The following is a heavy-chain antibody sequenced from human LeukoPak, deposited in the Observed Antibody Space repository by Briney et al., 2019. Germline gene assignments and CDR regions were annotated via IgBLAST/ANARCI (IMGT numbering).Heavy chain of an antibody. Sequence: GASVKVSCKASGYTFTSYGISWVRQAPGQGLEWMGWISAYNGNTNYAQKFQGRVTMTKDTSTSTAYMELRSLRSDDTAVYYCARELISPYYYDSSGYYLDYWGQGTLVTVSS. J-gene: IGHJ4*02. CDR3: ARELISPYYYDSSGYYLDY. CDR1: GYTFTSYG. V-gene: IGHV1-18*01. D-gene: IGHD3-22*01. CDR2: ISAYNGNT.